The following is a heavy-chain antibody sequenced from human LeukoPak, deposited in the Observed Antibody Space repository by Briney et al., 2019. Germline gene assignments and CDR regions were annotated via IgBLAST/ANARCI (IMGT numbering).Heavy chain of an antibody. V-gene: IGHV4-61*01. J-gene: IGHJ4*01. CDR3: ARDRVAAASLDY. D-gene: IGHD6-13*01. CDR2: IYYSGST. Sequence: SETLSLTCTVSGGSVSSGSYYWSWIRQPPGKGLEWIGYIYYSGSTNYNPSLKSRGTISVDTSKNQFSLKLSSVTAADTAVYYCARDRVAAASLDYWGQEPWSPSPQ. CDR1: GGSVSSGSYY.